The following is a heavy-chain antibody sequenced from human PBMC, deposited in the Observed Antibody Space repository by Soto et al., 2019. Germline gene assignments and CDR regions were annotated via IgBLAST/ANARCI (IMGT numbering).Heavy chain of an antibody. D-gene: IGHD6-13*01. CDR3: ARDRDDSNWQKFDS. CDR1: GYTFTSYG. J-gene: IGHJ4*02. CDR2: ISAYNGNT. V-gene: IGHV1-18*01. Sequence: ASVKVSCKASGYTFTSYGISWVRQAPGQGLEWMGWISAYNGNTNYAQKLQGRVTITTDTSTTTAYMELSSLRSDDTAVYYCARDRDDSNWQKFDSWGQGTLVTVSS.